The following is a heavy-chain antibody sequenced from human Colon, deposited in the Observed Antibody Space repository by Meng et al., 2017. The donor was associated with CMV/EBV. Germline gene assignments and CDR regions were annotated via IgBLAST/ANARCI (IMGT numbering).Heavy chain of an antibody. J-gene: IGHJ4*02. D-gene: IGHD3-3*01. V-gene: IGHV3-11*01. CDR2: MTNSGNTI. CDR1: GFIFSDYS. CDR3: VRDGVTPDY. Sequence: GESLKISCGASGFIFSDYSMSWTRQAPGKGLEWLSYMTNSGNTITYADSVKGRFTISRDNAKNSLYLDMNSLRVEDTAMYYCVRDGVTPDYWGQGTLVTVSS.